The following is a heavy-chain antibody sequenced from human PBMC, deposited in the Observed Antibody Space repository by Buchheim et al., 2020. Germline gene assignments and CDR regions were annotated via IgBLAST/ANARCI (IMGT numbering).Heavy chain of an antibody. Sequence: EVQLVESGGGLVQPGGSLRLSCAASGFTFSSYWMHWVRQAPGKGLVWVSRINSDGSSTSYADSVKGRFTISRDNAKNTLYLQMNSLRAEDTAVYYCARLDIAVAGNHLKIPGRNYYYYGMDVWGQGTT. V-gene: IGHV3-74*01. CDR2: INSDGSST. CDR3: ARLDIAVAGNHLKIPGRNYYYYGMDV. D-gene: IGHD6-19*01. CDR1: GFTFSSYW. J-gene: IGHJ6*02.